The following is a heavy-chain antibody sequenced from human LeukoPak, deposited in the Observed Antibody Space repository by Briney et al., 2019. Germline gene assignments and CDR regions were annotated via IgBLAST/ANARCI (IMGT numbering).Heavy chain of an antibody. J-gene: IGHJ4*02. CDR3: ATYHLLYSSNSFDY. CDR1: GYTLTELS. Sequence: GASVTVSCKVSGYTLTELSMHWVRQAPGKGLEWMGGFDPEDGETLYAQTFQGRVTMTEDTSTDTAYMELSSLRSEDTAVYYCATYHLLYSSNSFDYWGQGTLVTVSS. V-gene: IGHV1-24*01. CDR2: FDPEDGET. D-gene: IGHD6-13*01.